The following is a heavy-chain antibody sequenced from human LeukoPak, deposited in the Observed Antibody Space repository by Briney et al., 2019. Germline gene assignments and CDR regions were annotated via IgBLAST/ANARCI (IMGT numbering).Heavy chain of an antibody. CDR2: ISGSGGST. V-gene: IGHV3-23*01. D-gene: IGHD3-3*01. CDR3: AKETGLGYDFWSDLNWFDP. CDR1: GFTFSSYA. J-gene: IGHJ5*02. Sequence: PGGSLRLSCAASGFTFSSYAMSWVRQAPGKGLEWVSAISGSGGSTYYADSVKGRFTISRDNSKNTLYLQMNSLRAEDTAVYYFAKETGLGYDFWSDLNWFDPWGQGTLVTVSS.